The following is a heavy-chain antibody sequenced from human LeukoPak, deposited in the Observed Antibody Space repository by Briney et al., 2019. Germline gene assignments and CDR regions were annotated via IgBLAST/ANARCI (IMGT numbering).Heavy chain of an antibody. V-gene: IGHV3-21*01. D-gene: IGHD3-10*01. CDR3: ARRYLLWFGEPDYYYYGMDV. CDR2: ISSSSSYI. CDR1: GFTFSSYS. Sequence: GGSLRLSCAASGFTFSSYSMNWVRQASGKGLEWVSSISSSSSYIYYADSVKGRFTISRDNAKNSLYLQMNSLRAEDTAVYYCARRYLLWFGEPDYYYYGMDVWGQGTTVTVSS. J-gene: IGHJ6*02.